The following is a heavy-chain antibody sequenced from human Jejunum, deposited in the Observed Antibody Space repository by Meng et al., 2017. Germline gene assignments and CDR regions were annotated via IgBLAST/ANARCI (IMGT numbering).Heavy chain of an antibody. D-gene: IGHD4-17*01. J-gene: IGHJ4*02. Sequence: GESLKISCKASGYTFTYYGISWVRQAPGQGLEWMGWISTYTGNTNYAQRVQGRVTMTTDTSTSTAYMELRSLRPDDTAVYYCARPLDYGDYRGYFDYWGQATLATVSS. CDR3: ARPLDYGDYRGYFDY. CDR1: GYTFTYYG. CDR2: ISTYTGNT. V-gene: IGHV1-18*01.